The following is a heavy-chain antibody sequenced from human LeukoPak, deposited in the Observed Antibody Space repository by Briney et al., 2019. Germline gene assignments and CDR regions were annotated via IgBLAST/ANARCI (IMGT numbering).Heavy chain of an antibody. J-gene: IGHJ6*03. V-gene: IGHV4-61*01. Sequence: PSETLSLTCTVSGGSISSGSYYWSWIRQPPGKGLEWIGYIYYSGSTNYNPSLKSRVTISVDTSKNQFSLKLSSVTAADTAVYYCARAVPYYYYMDVWGKGTTVTVSS. CDR1: GGSISSGSYY. CDR2: IYYSGST. CDR3: ARAVPYYYYMDV.